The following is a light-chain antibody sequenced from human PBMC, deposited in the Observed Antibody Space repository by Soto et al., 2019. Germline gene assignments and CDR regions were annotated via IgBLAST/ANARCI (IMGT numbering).Light chain of an antibody. CDR2: GAS. Sequence: EIVLTQSPGTLSLSPGERATLSCRASQSVSSNFLAWYQQKPGQAPRLLIYGASRRATGIPDRFSGSGSGTGFTLTISRLESEDFALYYCQHYGSSPSTFGQGTRLEIK. CDR1: QSVSSNF. V-gene: IGKV3-20*01. J-gene: IGKJ5*01. CDR3: QHYGSSPST.